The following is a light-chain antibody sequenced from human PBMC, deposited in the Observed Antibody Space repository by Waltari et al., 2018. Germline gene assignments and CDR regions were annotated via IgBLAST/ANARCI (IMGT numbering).Light chain of an antibody. CDR1: KLGDKY. CDR2: QDD. J-gene: IGLJ2*01. V-gene: IGLV3-1*01. CDR3: QTWDRDSRTVV. Sequence: SYEVTQSPSVSVSPGQTANITCSGNKLGDKYVCWYQQKAGQAPLLVIYQDDKRPSGIPERFSGSNSGNTATLTISGTQPMDEADYYCQTWDRDSRTVVFGGGTKLTVL.